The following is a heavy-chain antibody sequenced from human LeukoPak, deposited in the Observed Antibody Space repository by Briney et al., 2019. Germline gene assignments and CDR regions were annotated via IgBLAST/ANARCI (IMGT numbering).Heavy chain of an antibody. V-gene: IGHV3-66*01. CDR1: GFTVSTNC. CDR2: IYSGGST. D-gene: IGHD2-15*01. CDR3: ARDQVVSGVPYYFDY. J-gene: IGHJ4*02. Sequence: GGSLRLSCAASGFTVSTNCMSWVRQAPGQGLEWVSVIYSGGSTNYAESVKGRFIISRDNSKNTLYLPVNSLRAEDTAVYYCARDQVVSGVPYYFDYWGQGTLVTVSS.